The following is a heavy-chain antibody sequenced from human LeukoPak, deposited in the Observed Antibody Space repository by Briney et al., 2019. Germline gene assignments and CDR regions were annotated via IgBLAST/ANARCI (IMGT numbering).Heavy chain of an antibody. CDR2: INHSGST. J-gene: IGHJ5*02. D-gene: IGHD3-3*01. CDR1: GGSFSGYY. CDR3: ARHGPSYDFLSRRKANWFDP. V-gene: IGHV4-34*01. Sequence: SETLSLTCAVYGGSFSGYYWSWIRQPPGKGLEWIGEINHSGSTNYNPSLKSRVTISVDTSKNQFSLKLSSVTAADTAVYYCARHGPSYDFLSRRKANWFDPWGQGTLVTVSS.